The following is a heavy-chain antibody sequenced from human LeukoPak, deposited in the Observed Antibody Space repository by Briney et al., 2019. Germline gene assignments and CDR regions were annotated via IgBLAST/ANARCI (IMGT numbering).Heavy chain of an antibody. CDR3: AKDMVVAGSKGEYAFDI. J-gene: IGHJ3*02. CDR2: ITWSGSAI. D-gene: IGHD6-19*01. V-gene: IGHV3-48*04. Sequence: GVLRLSCAASGFTLSSYSMNWVRQAPGKGLEWISHITWSGSAIFYADSVKGRFTISRDNAKNSLYLQMNSLRAEDTALYYCAKDMVVAGSKGEYAFDIWGQGTMVTVSS. CDR1: GFTLSSYS.